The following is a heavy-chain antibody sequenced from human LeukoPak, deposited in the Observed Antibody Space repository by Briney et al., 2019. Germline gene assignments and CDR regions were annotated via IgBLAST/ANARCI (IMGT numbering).Heavy chain of an antibody. J-gene: IGHJ6*02. CDR1: DYTFTSYG. V-gene: IGHV1-18*01. CDR2: ISAYNGNT. D-gene: IGHD2-2*01. CDR3: ARVIPAATVGSYYYGMDV. Sequence: ASVKVSCKASDYTFTSYGISWVRQAPGQGLEWMGWISAYNGNTNFAQKFQGGVTMTTETSTSTAYMELRSLTSDDTAVYYCARVIPAATVGSYYYGMDVWGHGTTVTVSS.